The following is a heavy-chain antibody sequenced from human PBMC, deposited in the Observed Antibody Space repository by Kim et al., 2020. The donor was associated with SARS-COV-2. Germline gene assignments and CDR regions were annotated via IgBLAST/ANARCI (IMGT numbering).Heavy chain of an antibody. CDR3: VTVGSTTGFDL. V-gene: IGHV3-33*03. CDR1: GFIFSNHG. J-gene: IGHJ4*02. CDR2: IWHDGSDT. Sequence: GGSLRLSYAASGFIFSNHGVHWVRQAPGKGLEWVAVIWHDGSDTNYVDSVKGRITISRDNAKNMAYLQMDSLRAEDTAVYYCVTVGSTTGFDLWGQGTQVPVSS. D-gene: IGHD1-1*01.